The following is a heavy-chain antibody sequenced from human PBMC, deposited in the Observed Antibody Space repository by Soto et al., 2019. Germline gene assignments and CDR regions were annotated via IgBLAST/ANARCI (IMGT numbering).Heavy chain of an antibody. V-gene: IGHV1-2*04. D-gene: IGHD6-6*01. CDR1: GYTFTGYY. J-gene: IGHJ6*02. Sequence: VAVKVSCKASGYTFTGYYMHWVRQAPGQGLEWMGWINPNSGGTNYAQKFQGWVTMTRDTSISTAYMELSRLRSDDTAVYYCARAGGSRYSSSGDYYYYGMDVWGQGTTVTVSS. CDR3: ARAGGSRYSSSGDYYYYGMDV. CDR2: INPNSGGT.